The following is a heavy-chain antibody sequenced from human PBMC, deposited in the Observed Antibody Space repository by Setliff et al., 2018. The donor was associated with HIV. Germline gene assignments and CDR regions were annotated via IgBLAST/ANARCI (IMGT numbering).Heavy chain of an antibody. Sequence: SETLSLTCTVSGGSISTYYWSWIRQSPGKGLEWIGSIYYSGSTYYNPSLKSRVTISVDTSKNQFSLKLSSVTAADTAVYYCARLNGSGSPWGQGTLVTVSS. J-gene: IGHJ5*02. D-gene: IGHD3-10*01. CDR1: GGSISTYY. V-gene: IGHV4-59*05. CDR3: ARLNGSGSP. CDR2: IYYSGST.